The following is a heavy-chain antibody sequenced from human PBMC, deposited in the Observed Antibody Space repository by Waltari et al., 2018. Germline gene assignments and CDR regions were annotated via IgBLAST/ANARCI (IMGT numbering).Heavy chain of an antibody. CDR3: ARDKIVGPTIFDS. D-gene: IGHD1-26*01. J-gene: IGHJ4*02. CDR1: GFTFSTYW. Sequence: EVQLVESGGGLVQPGGSLRLSCAVSGFTFSTYWMSWVRQTPGKGLEGVANIRQDGSEKHYVESVKGRFTISRDNSRNSLYLQMNSLRVEDTALYYCARDKIVGPTIFDSWGQGTLVTVSS. V-gene: IGHV3-7*03. CDR2: IRQDGSEK.